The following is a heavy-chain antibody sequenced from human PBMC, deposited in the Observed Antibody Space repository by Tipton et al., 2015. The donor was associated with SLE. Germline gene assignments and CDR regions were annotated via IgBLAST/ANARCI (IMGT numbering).Heavy chain of an antibody. CDR2: IYYSGST. V-gene: IGHV4-31*03. D-gene: IGHD6-19*01. CDR1: DVSISSTYYY. Sequence: TLSLTCTVSDVSISSTYYYWGWIRQHPGKGLEWIGYIYYSGSTYYNPSLKSRVTVSVDTSKNQFTLKLTSVTAADTALYYCARGQKQWLLRGLQYWGQGSLVTVSS. CDR3: ARGQKQWLLRGLQY. J-gene: IGHJ4*02.